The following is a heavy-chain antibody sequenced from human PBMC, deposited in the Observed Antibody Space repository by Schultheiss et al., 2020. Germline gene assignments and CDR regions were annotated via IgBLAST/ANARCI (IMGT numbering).Heavy chain of an antibody. CDR1: GFTFSRYW. D-gene: IGHD5-24*01. V-gene: IGHV3-74*01. CDR2: ISSDGSST. CDR3: ARDRELHPYFYGMDV. J-gene: IGHJ6*02. Sequence: GGSLRLSCAASGFTFSRYWMHWVRQVPGKGLVWVSRISSDGSSTSYADSVKGLFSISRDNAKNTLYLQMNSLRAEDTAVYYCARDRELHPYFYGMDVWGQGTTVTVSS.